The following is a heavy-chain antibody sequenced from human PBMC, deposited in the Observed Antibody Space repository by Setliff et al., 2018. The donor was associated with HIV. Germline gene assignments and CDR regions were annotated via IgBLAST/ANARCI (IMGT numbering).Heavy chain of an antibody. V-gene: IGHV4-34*01. D-gene: IGHD2-2*01. CDR1: GGSFIDYY. Sequence: PSETLSLTCAVSGGSFIDYYWSWIRQTPGKGLEWIGQINHTGSTNFNPSLTSRLTMSVDPSDYQFSLGLSSVTAADSGVYYCARGNRIYTSSTRYSYYYMDVWGRGTAVTV. J-gene: IGHJ6*03. CDR3: ARGNRIYTSSTRYSYYYMDV. CDR2: INHTGST.